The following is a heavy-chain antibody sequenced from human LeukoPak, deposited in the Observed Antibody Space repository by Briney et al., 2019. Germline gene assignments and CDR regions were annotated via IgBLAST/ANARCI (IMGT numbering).Heavy chain of an antibody. J-gene: IGHJ3*02. V-gene: IGHV3-30*02. CDR2: IRYDGSNK. CDR1: GFTFSSYG. Sequence: GGSLRLSCAASGFTFSSYGMHWFRQAPGKGREWVAFIRYDGSNKYYADSVKGRFTISRDNSKNTLYMQMNSLRAEDTAVYYCAKDLDYGDYGMAFDIWGQGTMVTVSS. CDR3: AKDLDYGDYGMAFDI. D-gene: IGHD4-17*01.